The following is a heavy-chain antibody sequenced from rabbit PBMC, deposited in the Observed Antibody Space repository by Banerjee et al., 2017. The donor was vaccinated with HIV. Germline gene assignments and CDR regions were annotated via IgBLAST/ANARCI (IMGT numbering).Heavy chain of an antibody. Sequence: QSLEESGGDLVKPGASLTLTCTASGFSFSSSYYMYWVRQAPGKGLEWIACIYTGSSGSTYYASWAKGRFTISKTSSTTVTLQMTSLTAADTATYFCAGGGDGGLTYFNLWGPGTLVTVS. J-gene: IGHJ4*01. CDR1: GFSFSSSYY. CDR2: IYTGSSGST. D-gene: IGHD5-1*01. CDR3: AGGGDGGLTYFNL. V-gene: IGHV1S40*01.